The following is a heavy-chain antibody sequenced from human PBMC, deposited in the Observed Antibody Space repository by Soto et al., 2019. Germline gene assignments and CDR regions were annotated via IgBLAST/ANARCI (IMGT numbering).Heavy chain of an antibody. V-gene: IGHV3-33*01. J-gene: IGHJ5*02. CDR2: IWYDGSNK. CDR1: GFTFSSYG. Sequence: GGSLRLSCAASGFTFSSYGMHWVRQAPGKGLEWVAVIWYDGSNKYYADSVKGRFTISRDNSKNTLYLQMNSLRAEDTAVYYCARDLGYDYGSGSTQGWFDPWGQGTLVTVSS. CDR3: ARDLGYDYGSGSTQGWFDP. D-gene: IGHD3-10*01.